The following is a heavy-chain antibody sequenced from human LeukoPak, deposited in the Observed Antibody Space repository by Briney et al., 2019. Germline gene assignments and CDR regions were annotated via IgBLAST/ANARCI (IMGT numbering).Heavy chain of an antibody. CDR2: ISYDGSIN. J-gene: IGHJ2*01. Sequence: GGSLRLSCAASGFTFSSYAMHWVRQAPGKGLEWVALISYDGSINDYADSVKGRFTISRDNSKNTLYLQMNSLRTEDTAVYYCARRWYFDLWGRGTLVTVSS. CDR3: ARRWYFDL. V-gene: IGHV3-30*04. CDR1: GFTFSSYA.